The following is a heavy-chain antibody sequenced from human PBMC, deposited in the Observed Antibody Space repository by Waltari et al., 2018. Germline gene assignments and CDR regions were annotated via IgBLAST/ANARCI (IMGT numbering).Heavy chain of an antibody. J-gene: IGHJ3*02. Sequence: VQLQESGPGLVKPSETLSLTCAVSGYSISSGYYWGWVRQAPGKGLEWVSAISGSGGSTYYADSVKGRFTISRDNSKNTLYLQMNSLRAEDTAVYYCAKDGIVGALSSAFDIWGQGTMVTVSS. CDR3: AKDGIVGALSSAFDI. CDR2: ISGSGGST. V-gene: IGHV3-23*01. D-gene: IGHD1-26*01. CDR1: GYSISSGYY.